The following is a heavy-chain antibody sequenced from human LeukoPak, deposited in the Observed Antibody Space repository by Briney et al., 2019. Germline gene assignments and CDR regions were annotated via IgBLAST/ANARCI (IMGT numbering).Heavy chain of an antibody. D-gene: IGHD4-17*01. J-gene: IGHJ4*02. CDR3: ASFGYGAPFDY. Sequence: SETLSLTCTVSGGSISSYYWNWIRQPPGKGLEWIGYISYSGSTNYNPSLKSRVTISVDTSKNQSSLKLSSVTAADTAVYYCASFGYGAPFDYWGQGTLVTVSS. V-gene: IGHV4-59*01. CDR1: GGSISSYY. CDR2: ISYSGST.